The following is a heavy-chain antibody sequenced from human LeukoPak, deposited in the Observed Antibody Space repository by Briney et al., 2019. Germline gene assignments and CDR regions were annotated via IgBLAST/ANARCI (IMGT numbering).Heavy chain of an antibody. CDR1: GFTFSSYA. Sequence: GGSLRPSCAASGFTFSSYAMHWVRQAPGKGLEWVAVISYDGSNKYYADSVKGRFTISRDNSKNTLYLQMNSLRAEDTAVYYCARDHYGNYYDSSGYYYGVYFQHWGQGTLVTVSS. D-gene: IGHD3-22*01. CDR3: ARDHYGNYYDSSGYYYGVYFQH. CDR2: ISYDGSNK. V-gene: IGHV3-30-3*01. J-gene: IGHJ1*01.